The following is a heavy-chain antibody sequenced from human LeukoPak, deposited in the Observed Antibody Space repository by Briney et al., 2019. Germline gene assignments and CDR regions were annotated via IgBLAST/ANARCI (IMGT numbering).Heavy chain of an antibody. CDR3: AKSYGDYVGAFDI. J-gene: IGHJ3*02. CDR1: GFTVSSNY. CDR2: IYSGGST. V-gene: IGHV3-53*01. Sequence: GGSLRLSCAASGFTVSSNYMSWVRQAPGKGLEWVSVIYSGGSTYYADSVKGRFTISRDNSKNTLYLQMNSLRAEDTAVYYCAKSYGDYVGAFDIWGQGTMVTVSS. D-gene: IGHD4-17*01.